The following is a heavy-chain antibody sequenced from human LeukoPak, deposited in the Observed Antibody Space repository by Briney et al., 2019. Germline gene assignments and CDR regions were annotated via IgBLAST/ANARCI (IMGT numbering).Heavy chain of an antibody. CDR2: ISYDGSNK. D-gene: IGHD3-22*01. Sequence: GGSLRLSCAASGFTFSSYGMHWVRQAPGKGLEWVAVISYDGSNKYYADSVKGRFTISRDNSKNTLYLQMNSLRAEDTAVYYCAKDPSAFYDSSGYYYYWGQGTLVTVSS. J-gene: IGHJ4*02. CDR3: AKDPSAFYDSSGYYYY. V-gene: IGHV3-30*18. CDR1: GFTFSSYG.